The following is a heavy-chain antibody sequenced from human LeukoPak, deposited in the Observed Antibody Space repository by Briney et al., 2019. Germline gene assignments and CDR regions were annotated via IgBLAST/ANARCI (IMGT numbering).Heavy chain of an antibody. J-gene: IGHJ4*02. Sequence: LSLTCTVSGGSISSTSYYWAWIRQAPGKGLEWVSYITSSSYTNYADSVKGRFTISRDNAKNSLYLQMNSLRPEDTAVYYCARDAGGYYPDYWGQGTLVTVSS. V-gene: IGHV3-11*06. CDR1: GGSISSTSYY. CDR3: ARDAGGYYPDY. CDR2: ITSSSYT. D-gene: IGHD3-22*01.